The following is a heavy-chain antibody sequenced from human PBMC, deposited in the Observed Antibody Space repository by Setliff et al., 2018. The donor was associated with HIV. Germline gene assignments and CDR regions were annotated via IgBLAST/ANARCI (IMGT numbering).Heavy chain of an antibody. V-gene: IGHV4-31*03. D-gene: IGHD7-27*01. J-gene: IGHJ4*02. CDR2: VFYSGTT. Sequence: SETLSLTCTVSGSSISSGGYYWSWIRQRPGRGLEWIGYVFYSGTTYYNPSLKSRLVISVDSSKNLFSLNLKSVTAADTAVYYCARSRVWADAGRYFDSWGQGTLVTVSS. CDR1: GSSISSGGYY. CDR3: ARSRVWADAGRYFDS.